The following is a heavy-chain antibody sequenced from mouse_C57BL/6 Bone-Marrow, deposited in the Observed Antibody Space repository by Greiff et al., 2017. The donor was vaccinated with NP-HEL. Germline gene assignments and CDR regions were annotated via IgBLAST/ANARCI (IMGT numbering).Heavy chain of an antibody. D-gene: IGHD2-4*01. Sequence: QVQLQQPGAELVKPGASVKLSCKASGYTFTSYWMQWVKPRPGQGLEWIGEIDPSDSYTNYNQKFKGKATLTVDTSSSTAYMQLSSLTSEDSAVYYCASYDYEGFAYWGQGTLVTVSA. CDR1: GYTFTSYW. CDR2: IDPSDSYT. J-gene: IGHJ3*01. V-gene: IGHV1-50*01. CDR3: ASYDYEGFAY.